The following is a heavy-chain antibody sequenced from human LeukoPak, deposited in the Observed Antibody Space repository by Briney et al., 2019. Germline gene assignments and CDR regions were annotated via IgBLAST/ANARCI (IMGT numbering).Heavy chain of an antibody. V-gene: IGHV3-30-3*01. Sequence: GRSLRLSCAASGFTFSNYAMHWVRQAPGKGLEWVAVISSDGSNKYYADSVKGRFTISRDNAKNTLYLQMNSLRAEDTAVYYCARGYYDSSGYYLIDYWGQGTLVTVSS. CDR3: ARGYYDSSGYYLIDY. J-gene: IGHJ4*02. CDR1: GFTFSNYA. D-gene: IGHD3-22*01. CDR2: ISSDGSNK.